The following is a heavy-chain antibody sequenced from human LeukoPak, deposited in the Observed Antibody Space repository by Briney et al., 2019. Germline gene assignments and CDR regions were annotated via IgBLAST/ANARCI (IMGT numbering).Heavy chain of an antibody. CDR1: GFSFSTSP. CDR2: MNNGPGAT. V-gene: IGHV3-23*01. CDR3: AKTHYDLLDV. J-gene: IGHJ6*02. D-gene: IGHD5-12*01. Sequence: GGSLRLSCAASGFSFSTSPLSWVRQPPGKGLEWISAMNNGPGATFYRDSVRGRFTISRDDSKSTLYLQMNSLRAEDTGTYYCAKTHYDLLDVWGQGTTVTVSS.